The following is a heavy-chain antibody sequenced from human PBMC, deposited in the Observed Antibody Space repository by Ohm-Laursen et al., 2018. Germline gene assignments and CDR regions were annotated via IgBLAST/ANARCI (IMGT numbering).Heavy chain of an antibody. CDR1: GASISGSSYY. D-gene: IGHD1-26*01. V-gene: IGHV4-39*01. CDR3: AKRGSTSDDAFDI. Sequence: SDTLSLTCIVSGASISGSSYYWGWIRQPPGKGLEWIGNIYYSGSTYDNPSLKSRVTISVDRSKNQFSLKVSSVTATDTAVYYCAKRGSTSDDAFDIWGQGTMVTVSS. CDR2: IYYSGST. J-gene: IGHJ3*02.